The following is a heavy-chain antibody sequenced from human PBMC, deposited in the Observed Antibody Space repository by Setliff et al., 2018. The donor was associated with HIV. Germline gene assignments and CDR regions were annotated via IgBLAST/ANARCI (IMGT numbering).Heavy chain of an antibody. Sequence: SETLSLTCTVSGDSISSGNYYWTWIRQPAGKALGWIGRITNTGATEYNPSLKSRVTVSVDTSQNQFSLKLTSVTAADTAVYYCARAEMATIVAFDIWGQGTMVTVSS. D-gene: IGHD5-12*01. CDR2: ITNTGAT. CDR1: GDSISSGNYY. V-gene: IGHV4-61*10. CDR3: ARAEMATIVAFDI. J-gene: IGHJ3*02.